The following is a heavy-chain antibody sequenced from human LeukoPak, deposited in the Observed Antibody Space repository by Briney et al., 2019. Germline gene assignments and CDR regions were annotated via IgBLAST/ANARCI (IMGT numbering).Heavy chain of an antibody. V-gene: IGHV4-39*01. CDR3: ASIIAVAAEGDH. D-gene: IGHD6-19*01. Sequence: KTSETLSLTCTVSGGSISSSSYYWGWIRQPPGKGLEWIGSIYYSGSTYYNPSLRSRVTISVDTSKNQFSLKLSSVTAADTAVYYCASIIAVAAEGDHWGQGTLVTVSS. CDR1: GGSISSSSYY. J-gene: IGHJ4*02. CDR2: IYYSGST.